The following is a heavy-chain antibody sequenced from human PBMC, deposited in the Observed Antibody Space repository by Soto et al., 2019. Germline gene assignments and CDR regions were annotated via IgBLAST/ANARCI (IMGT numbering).Heavy chain of an antibody. Sequence: ASVKVSCKASGGTFSDYGIHWVRQAPGQGLEWMGGIIPIFGIPNYAQKFQGRVTITADESTNTTYMELSSLGSEDTAVYYCARGWDHYDSSGLLTWFDPWGQGTLVTVSS. J-gene: IGHJ5*02. CDR3: ARGWDHYDSSGLLTWFDP. V-gene: IGHV1-69*13. CDR1: GGTFSDYG. CDR2: IIPIFGIP. D-gene: IGHD3-22*01.